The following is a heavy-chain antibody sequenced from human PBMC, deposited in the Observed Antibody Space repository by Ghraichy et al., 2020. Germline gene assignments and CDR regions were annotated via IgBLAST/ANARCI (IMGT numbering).Heavy chain of an antibody. J-gene: IGHJ6*02. CDR3: AREDGYCSSTSCYSPMDYYYGMDV. Sequence: GSLRLSCAASGFTFSSYSMNWVRQAPGKGLEWVSSISSSSSYIYYADSVKGRFTISRDNAKNSLYLQMNSLRAEDTAVYYCAREDGYCSSTSCYSPMDYYYGMDVWGQGTTVTVSS. CDR2: ISSSSSYI. D-gene: IGHD2-2*01. CDR1: GFTFSSYS. V-gene: IGHV3-21*01.